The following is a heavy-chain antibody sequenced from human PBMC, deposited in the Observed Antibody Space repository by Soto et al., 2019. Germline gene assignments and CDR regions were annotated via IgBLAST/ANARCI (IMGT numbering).Heavy chain of an antibody. J-gene: IGHJ4*02. CDR1: GGSISSGGYY. CDR3: ASGLDDYGSIDY. CDR2: IYYSGST. V-gene: IGHV4-31*03. D-gene: IGHD4-17*01. Sequence: SETLSLTCTVSGGSISSGGYYWSWIRQHPGKGLEWIGYIYYSGSTYYNPSLKSRVTISVDTSKNQFSLKLSSVTAADTAVYYCASGLDDYGSIDYWGQGTLVTVSS.